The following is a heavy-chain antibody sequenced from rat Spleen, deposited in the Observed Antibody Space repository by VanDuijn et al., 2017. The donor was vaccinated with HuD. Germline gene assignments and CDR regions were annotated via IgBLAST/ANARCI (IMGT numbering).Heavy chain of an antibody. J-gene: IGHJ2*01. D-gene: IGHD1-10*01. V-gene: IGHV1-43*01. CDR2: INTGSGGT. CDR3: ARHNVTTGDYFDY. Sequence: QVQLQQSGAELAKPGSSVKISCKASGYTFTTYYISWIKQTTGQGLEYIGDINTGSGGTNYNEKFKGKATLTVDKSLSTAFMQLSSLTPDDSAVYYCARHNVTTGDYFDYWGQGVMVTVSS. CDR1: GYTFTTYY.